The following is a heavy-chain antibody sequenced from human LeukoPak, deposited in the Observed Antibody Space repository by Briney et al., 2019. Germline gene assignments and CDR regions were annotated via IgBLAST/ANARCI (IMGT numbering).Heavy chain of an antibody. CDR2: MCGGGGST. CDR3: AKDRRPTYYSDSSGYYFRDAFDM. V-gene: IGHV3-23*01. Sequence: GGSLRLSCAASGFTFSSYAMIWVRQAPGKGLEWVSGMCGGGGSTYYADSVKGRFTISRDNSKNTLYLRMNSLRTEDTAVYYCAKDRRPTYYSDSSGYYFRDAFDMWGQGTMVTVSS. CDR1: GFTFSSYA. D-gene: IGHD3-22*01. J-gene: IGHJ3*02.